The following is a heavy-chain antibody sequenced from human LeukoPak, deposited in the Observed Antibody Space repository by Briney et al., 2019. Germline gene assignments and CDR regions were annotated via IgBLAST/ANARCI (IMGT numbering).Heavy chain of an antibody. CDR1: GFTFSFYN. CDR3: ARNLIITGNYYYGMGV. D-gene: IGHD3-10*01. V-gene: IGHV3-21*03. CDR2: ISSSSSYI. J-gene: IGHJ6*02. Sequence: GGSLRLSCAASGFTFSFYNMNWVRQAPGKGLEWVSSISSSSSYIYYADSVKGRFTISRDNAKNSLYLQMNSLRAEDTAVYYCARNLIITGNYYYGMGVWGQGTTVTVSS.